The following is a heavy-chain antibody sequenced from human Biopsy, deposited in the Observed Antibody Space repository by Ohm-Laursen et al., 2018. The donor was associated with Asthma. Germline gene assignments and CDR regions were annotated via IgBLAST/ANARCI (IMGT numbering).Heavy chain of an antibody. V-gene: IGHV3-23*01. CDR3: AREGVAGTHIED. D-gene: IGHD6-19*01. CDR2: MSGSATGT. Sequence: SLRLSCAASGFTFSNYALSWVRQTPGKGLEWVSSMSGSATGTYYADSVKGRFTISRDNSKNTLSLQMNSLTAEDTAVYYCAREGVAGTHIEDWGQGTLVTVSS. J-gene: IGHJ4*02. CDR1: GFTFSNYA.